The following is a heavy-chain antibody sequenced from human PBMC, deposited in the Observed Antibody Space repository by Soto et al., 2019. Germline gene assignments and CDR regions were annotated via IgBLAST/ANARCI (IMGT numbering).Heavy chain of an antibody. Sequence: PGGSLRLSCAASGFTFSSYAMSWVRQAPGKGLEWVSAISGSGGSTNYNPSLKSRVTISVDTSKNQFSLKLSSVTAADTAVYYCARERAGCSSTSCYAGTPYYYYMDVWGKGTTVTVSS. D-gene: IGHD2-2*01. J-gene: IGHJ6*03. V-gene: IGHV3-23*02. CDR2: ISGSGGST. CDR1: GFTFSSYA. CDR3: ARERAGCSSTSCYAGTPYYYYMDV.